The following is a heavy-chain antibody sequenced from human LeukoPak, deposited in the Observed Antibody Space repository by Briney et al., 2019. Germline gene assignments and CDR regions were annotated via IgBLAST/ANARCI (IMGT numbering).Heavy chain of an antibody. Sequence: SETLSLTCAVYGGSFSGYYWGWIRQPPGKGLEWIGSLYHSGGTYYNPSLKSRVTISVDTSKNQYFLNLSSVTAADTAVYYCAREERGRGGFVDPWGQGTLVTVSS. J-gene: IGHJ5*02. CDR3: AREERGRGGFVDP. V-gene: IGHV4-38-2*02. D-gene: IGHD3-16*01. CDR2: LYHSGGT. CDR1: GGSFSGYY.